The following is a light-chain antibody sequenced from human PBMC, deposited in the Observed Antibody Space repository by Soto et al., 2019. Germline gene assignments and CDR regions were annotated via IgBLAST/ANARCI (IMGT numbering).Light chain of an antibody. Sequence: IQMTQSPSTLSASVGDTVTITCRASQTISVSLAWYRQKPGKAPNLLIYDASTLQEGVPSRFSGSGSGTEFPLTITRLQPDDLATYFCQQYDKYSTFGHGTKVDVK. V-gene: IGKV1-5*01. J-gene: IGKJ1*01. CDR1: QTISVS. CDR3: QQYDKYST. CDR2: DAS.